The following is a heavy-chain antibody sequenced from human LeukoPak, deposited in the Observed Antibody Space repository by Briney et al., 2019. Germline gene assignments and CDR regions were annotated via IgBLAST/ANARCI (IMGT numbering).Heavy chain of an antibody. J-gene: IGHJ4*02. CDR2: SSSYNGHT. D-gene: IGHD1-20*01. CDR1: GFTFTSYG. CDR3: ASDGYDWNDAAY. V-gene: IGHV1-18*01. Sequence: ASVTVSCKPSGFTFTSYGISWVRQAPGQGLEWMGWSSSYNGHTNYAQKLQGRVTMTTDTSTSTAYVEVRSLRSDDTAIYYCASDGYDWNDAAYWGQGTLVTVSS.